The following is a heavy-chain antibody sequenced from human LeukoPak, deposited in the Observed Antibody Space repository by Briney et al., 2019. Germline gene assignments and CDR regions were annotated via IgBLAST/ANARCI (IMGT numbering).Heavy chain of an antibody. J-gene: IGHJ6*03. V-gene: IGHV3-48*03. D-gene: IGHD3-10*01. CDR1: GFTFSSYE. Sequence: PGGSLRLSCAASGFTFSSYEMNWVRQAPGKGLEWVSYISSSGSTIYYADSVKGRFTISRDNAKNSLYLQMNSLRAEDTAVYYCARDRTGGSGSYYEVPVYYMDVWGKGTTVTVSS. CDR3: ARDRTGGSGSYYEVPVYYMDV. CDR2: ISSSGSTI.